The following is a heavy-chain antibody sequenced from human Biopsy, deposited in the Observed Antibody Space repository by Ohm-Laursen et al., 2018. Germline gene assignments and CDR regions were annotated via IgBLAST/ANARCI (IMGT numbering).Heavy chain of an antibody. J-gene: IGHJ6*02. CDR1: GYTFTSYD. CDR3: VRGSFWFGGNYYYYGMDV. CDR2: MNPNSGNT. V-gene: IGHV1-8*01. D-gene: IGHD3-10*01. Sequence: ASVKVSCKASGYTFTSYDINWVRQATGQGLEWMGWMNPNSGNTDYAQKFQGRVTMTRNTSISTAYMELNSLRSEDTAVYYCVRGSFWFGGNYYYYGMDVWGQGTTVTVSS.